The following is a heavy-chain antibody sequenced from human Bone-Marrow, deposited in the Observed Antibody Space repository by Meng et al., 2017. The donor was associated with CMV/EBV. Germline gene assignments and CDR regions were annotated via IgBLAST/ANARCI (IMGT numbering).Heavy chain of an antibody. D-gene: IGHD3-3*01. CDR1: GGTFSSYA. CDR2: IIPILGIA. J-gene: IGHJ3*02. Sequence: SVKVSCKASGGTFSSYAISWVRQAPGQGLEWMGGIIPILGIANYAQKFQGRVTITADKSTSTAYMELSSLRSEDTAVYYCARQGPTYYDFWSGYTGAFEIWGQGTLVTVPS. CDR3: ARQGPTYYDFWSGYTGAFEI. V-gene: IGHV1-69*10.